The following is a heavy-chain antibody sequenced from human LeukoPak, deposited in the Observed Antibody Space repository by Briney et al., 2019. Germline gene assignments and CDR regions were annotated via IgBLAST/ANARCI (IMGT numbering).Heavy chain of an antibody. CDR3: ASEIIFGSFDY. J-gene: IGHJ4*02. CDR2: ISSSGSTI. Sequence: GGSLRLSCAASGFTFSDYYMSWIRQAPGKGREGVSYISSSGSTIYYADSVKGRFTISRDNAKNSLYLQMNSLRAEDTAVYYCASEIIFGSFDYWGQGTLVTVSS. D-gene: IGHD3-3*02. CDR1: GFTFSDYY. V-gene: IGHV3-11*01.